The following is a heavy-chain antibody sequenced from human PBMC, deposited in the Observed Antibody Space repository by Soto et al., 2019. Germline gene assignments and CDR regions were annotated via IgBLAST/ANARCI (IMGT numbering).Heavy chain of an antibody. CDR3: AKSTVYSRGEYYYGMDC. V-gene: IGHV3-23*01. CDR2: IIGRGAST. D-gene: IGHD4-4*01. J-gene: IGHJ6*02. Sequence: XRSRRLSSAPSGVTFIIYSMSWVRPAPEKGLGWVACIIGRGASTYYADSVEGRFTISRDNSKNTLYMKMNSLSDEETAVYYCAKSTVYSRGEYYYGMDCWRQGNRVTVSS. CDR1: GVTFIIYS.